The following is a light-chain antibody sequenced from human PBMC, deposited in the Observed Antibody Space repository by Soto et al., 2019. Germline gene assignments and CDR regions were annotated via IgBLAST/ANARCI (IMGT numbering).Light chain of an antibody. CDR2: EIS. CDR3: MQARQSPT. V-gene: IGKV2-24*01. Sequence: DIVLTQTPLSLHVSLGQPASISCRASQSLVHTNGKTYVSWLHQRPGQPPRLLIYEISHRFFEVPTRFSGSGAGTEFTLKISRVEAEDVGVYYCMQARQSPTFGPGTTVDIE. CDR1: QSLVHTNGKTY. J-gene: IGKJ3*01.